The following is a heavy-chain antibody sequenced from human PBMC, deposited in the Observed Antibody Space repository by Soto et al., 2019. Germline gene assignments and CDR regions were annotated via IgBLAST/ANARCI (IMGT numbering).Heavy chain of an antibody. J-gene: IGHJ4*02. CDR1: GASITSGGYF. V-gene: IGHV4-31*03. CDR3: ARFAGATSDF. D-gene: IGHD3-10*01. CDR2: IYYSGST. Sequence: QVQLQESGPGLVKPSQTLSLTCTVSGASITSGGYFWTWIRQHPGKGLEWIGYIYYSGSTYYNPSLKGRVTMSVDTSKKQFSLKLSSVTAADTAMYYCARFAGATSDFWGQGTLVTVSS.